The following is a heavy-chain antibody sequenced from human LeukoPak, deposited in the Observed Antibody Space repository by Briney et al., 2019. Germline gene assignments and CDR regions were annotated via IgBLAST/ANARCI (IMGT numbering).Heavy chain of an antibody. V-gene: IGHV4-59*12. D-gene: IGHD3-16*02. CDR3: ARGRMITFGGVIVGFDY. CDR2: IYYTGST. J-gene: IGHJ4*02. Sequence: SETLSLTCIVSGGPIRSYYWSWIRQPPGKGLEWIGYIYYTGSTKYNPSLKSRGIISVDTSKNQFSLKLSSVTAADTAVYYCARGRMITFGGVIVGFDYWGQGTLVTVSS. CDR1: GGPIRSYY.